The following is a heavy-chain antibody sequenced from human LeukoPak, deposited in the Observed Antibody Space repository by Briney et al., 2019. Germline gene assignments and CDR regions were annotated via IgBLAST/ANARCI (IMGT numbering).Heavy chain of an antibody. J-gene: IGHJ5*02. Sequence: SQTLSLTCAISGDSVSSNSVTWNWIRQSPSRGLEWLGRTYYRSKWYNDYAVSVRGRITVNPDTSKNQFSLHLNSVTPEDTAVYYCARRLTQYDCFDPWGQGILVTVSS. CDR1: GDSVSSNSVT. D-gene: IGHD2-2*01. V-gene: IGHV6-1*01. CDR2: TYYRSKWYN. CDR3: ARRLTQYDCFDP.